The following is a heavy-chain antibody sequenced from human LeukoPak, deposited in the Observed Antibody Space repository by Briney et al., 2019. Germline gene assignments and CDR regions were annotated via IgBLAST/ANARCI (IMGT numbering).Heavy chain of an antibody. Sequence: SETLSLTCTVSGGSISSYNYYWGWIRQPPGRGLEWIGTVSYSGSTYYSPSLKSRVTISVDTSKNQSSLNLSSVTAADTAVYYCARRLGDYSPHWFDPWGQGTLVTVTS. D-gene: IGHD4-11*01. V-gene: IGHV4-39*01. CDR2: VSYSGST. J-gene: IGHJ5*02. CDR3: ARRLGDYSPHWFDP. CDR1: GGSISSYNYY.